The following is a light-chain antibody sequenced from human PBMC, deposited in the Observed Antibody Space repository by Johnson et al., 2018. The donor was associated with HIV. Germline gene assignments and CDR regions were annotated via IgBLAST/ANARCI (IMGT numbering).Light chain of an antibody. V-gene: IGLV1-51*01. CDR3: GTWDSRLSAGHI. CDR2: DNN. Sequence: QSVLTQPPSVSAAPGQKVTISCSGSSSKIGNKYVSWYQQLPGTAPKVRIYDNNKRPSGIPDRFAGSKSGTSATLGIRVLQTGDEADYYCGTWDSRLSAGHIFGTGTKVTVL. CDR1: SSKIGNKY. J-gene: IGLJ1*01.